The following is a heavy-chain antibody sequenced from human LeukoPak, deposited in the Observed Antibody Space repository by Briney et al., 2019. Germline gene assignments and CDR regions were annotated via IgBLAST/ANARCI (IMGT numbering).Heavy chain of an antibody. CDR2: INTDGSFT. J-gene: IGHJ4*02. Sequence: GGSLRLSCAASGFTFSDYWRHWVRQAPGKGLGWVSRINTDGSFTRYADSVQGRFTISRDTAKNTLFLQTNSLRAEDTAVYYCAREAKVGGALQYWGPGILVTVSS. CDR3: AREAKVGGALQY. CDR1: GFTFSDYW. V-gene: IGHV3-74*01. D-gene: IGHD1-26*01.